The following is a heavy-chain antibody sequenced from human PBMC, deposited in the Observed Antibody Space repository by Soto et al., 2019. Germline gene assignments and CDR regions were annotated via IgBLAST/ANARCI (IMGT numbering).Heavy chain of an antibody. CDR3: ARVVGWFGELPIYYYGMDV. V-gene: IGHV1-8*01. D-gene: IGHD3-10*01. J-gene: IGHJ6*02. CDR1: GYTFTSYD. CDR2: MNPNSGNT. Sequence: ASVKVSCKASGYTFTSYDINWVRQATGQGLEWMGWMNPNSGNTGYAQKFQGRVTMTRNTSISTAYMELSSLRSEDTAVYYCARVVGWFGELPIYYYGMDVWGQGTTVTVSS.